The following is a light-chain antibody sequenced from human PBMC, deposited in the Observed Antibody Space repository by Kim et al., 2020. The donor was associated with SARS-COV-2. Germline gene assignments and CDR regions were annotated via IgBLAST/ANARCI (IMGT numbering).Light chain of an antibody. CDR1: QDISNY. J-gene: IGKJ1*01. CDR2: AAS. Sequence: ASVGDRVTITCRASQDISNYLAWFQLQPGKAPKLLIYAASALQPGVPSRFSGSGSGTDSTLTVTSLQPEDVATYYCQKCDSAPWTFGQGTKVEIK. CDR3: QKCDSAPWT. V-gene: IGKV1-27*01.